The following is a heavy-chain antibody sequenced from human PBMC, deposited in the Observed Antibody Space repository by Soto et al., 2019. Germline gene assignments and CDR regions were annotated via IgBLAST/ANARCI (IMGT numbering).Heavy chain of an antibody. CDR2: INAGNGHT. D-gene: IGHD3-10*01. J-gene: IGHJ4*02. V-gene: IGHV1-3*01. CDR3: ARGIWTMTRGAYYFDN. Sequence: ASVKVSCKASGYTFTNYAMQWVRQAPGQRLEWMGWINAGNGHTKYSQNFQGRVTITRDTSASTAYMELSSLISEDAALFYCARGIWTMTRGAYYFDNWGQGTLVTVSS. CDR1: GYTFTNYA.